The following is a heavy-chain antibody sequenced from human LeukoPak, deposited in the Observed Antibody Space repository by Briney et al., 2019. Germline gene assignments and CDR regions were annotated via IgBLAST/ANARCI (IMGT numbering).Heavy chain of an antibody. J-gene: IGHJ4*02. CDR1: GFTFSNAW. V-gene: IGHV3-11*04. Sequence: GGSLRLSCAASGFTFSNAWMSWIRQAPGKGLEWVSYISSSGSTIYYADSVKGRFTISRDNAKNSLYLQMNSLRAEDTALYYCARIRYCTNGVCYREYYFDYWGQGTLVTVSS. CDR3: ARIRYCTNGVCYREYYFDY. D-gene: IGHD2-8*01. CDR2: ISSSGSTI.